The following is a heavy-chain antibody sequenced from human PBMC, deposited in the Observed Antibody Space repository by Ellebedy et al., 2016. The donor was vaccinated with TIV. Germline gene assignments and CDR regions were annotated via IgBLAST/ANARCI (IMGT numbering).Heavy chain of an antibody. CDR1: GYTFTSYG. V-gene: IGHV1-18*04. Sequence: ASVKVSCKASGYTFTSYGISWVRQAPGQGLEWMGWISAYNGNTNYAQKLQGRVTMTTDTSTSTAYMELRSLRSDDTAVYYCARARSCSSTSCYYYYYYGMDVWGQGTTVTVSS. CDR2: ISAYNGNT. CDR3: ARARSCSSTSCYYYYYYGMDV. D-gene: IGHD2-2*01. J-gene: IGHJ6*02.